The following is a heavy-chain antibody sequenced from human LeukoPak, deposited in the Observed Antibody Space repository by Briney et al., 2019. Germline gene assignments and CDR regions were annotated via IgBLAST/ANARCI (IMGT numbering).Heavy chain of an antibody. CDR3: ARRRYYDGSGYLV. J-gene: IGHJ1*01. CDR1: GDSFSRSDSY. Sequence: SETLSLTCSVSGDSFSRSDSYWDWIRQPPGKGLEWIGTIYYSGRTYYSPSLKSRVTMSVDPSNNQFSLNLRSVTAADTAVYYCARRRYYDGSGYLVWGQGTLLSVSS. CDR2: IYYSGRT. D-gene: IGHD3-22*01. V-gene: IGHV4-39*01.